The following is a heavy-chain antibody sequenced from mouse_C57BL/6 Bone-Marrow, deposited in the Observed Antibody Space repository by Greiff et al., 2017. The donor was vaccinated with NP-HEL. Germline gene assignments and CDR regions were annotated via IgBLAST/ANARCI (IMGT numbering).Heavy chain of an antibody. D-gene: IGHD2-5*01. V-gene: IGHV5-4*01. CDR2: ISDGGSYT. Sequence: EVMLVESGGGLVKPGGSLKLSCAASGFTFSSYAMSWVRQTPDKRLEWVATISDGGSYTYYLANVKGRFTISRDNAKNNLYLQMSHLTSEDTAMYCCARERRSYSKRGFAYWGQGTLVTVSA. J-gene: IGHJ3*01. CDR1: GFTFSSYA. CDR3: ARERRSYSKRGFAY.